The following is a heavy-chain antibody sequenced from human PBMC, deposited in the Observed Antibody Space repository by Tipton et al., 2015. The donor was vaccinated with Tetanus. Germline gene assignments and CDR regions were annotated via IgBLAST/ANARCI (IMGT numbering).Heavy chain of an antibody. J-gene: IGHJ4*02. CDR1: GFTFSSHS. Sequence: SLRLSCAASGFTFSSHSINWVRQSPGKGLQWVSSISSTSSYISYTDSVKGRFTISRDNGRNSLLLQMNNVTEDDTGIYYCVTGRVFDYWGQGTLVTVSS. CDR3: VTGRVFDY. CDR2: ISSTSSYI. V-gene: IGHV3-21*01.